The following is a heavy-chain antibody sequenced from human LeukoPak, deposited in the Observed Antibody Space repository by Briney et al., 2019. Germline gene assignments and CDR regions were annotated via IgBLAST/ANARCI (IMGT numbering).Heavy chain of an antibody. V-gene: IGHV4-59*01. J-gene: IGHJ4*02. Sequence: SETLSLTCTVSGGSISTYYWSWIRQPPGKGLEWIGYIYYSGSTNYNPSLKSRVTISVDTSKNQFSLKLSSVTAADTAVYYCARDRGDGYVSFDYWGQGTLVTVSS. CDR1: GGSISTYY. CDR3: ARDRGDGYVSFDY. CDR2: IYYSGST. D-gene: IGHD5-24*01.